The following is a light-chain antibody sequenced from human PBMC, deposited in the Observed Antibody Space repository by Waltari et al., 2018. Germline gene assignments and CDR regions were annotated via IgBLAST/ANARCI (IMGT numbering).Light chain of an antibody. CDR2: AAS. CDR3: LQHNSYPRT. CDR1: PGMRND. V-gene: IGKV1-17*01. J-gene: IGKJ1*01. Sequence: DIQMPQSPSSQSASVGDRVTLSCPESPGMRNDLGWYQQKPGKAPKRLIYAASSLQSGVPSRFSGSGSGTEFTLTISSLQPEDFATYYCLQHNSYPRTFGQGTKVEIK.